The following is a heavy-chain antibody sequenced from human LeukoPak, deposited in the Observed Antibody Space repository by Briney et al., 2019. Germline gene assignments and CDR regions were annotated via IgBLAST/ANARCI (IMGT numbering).Heavy chain of an antibody. CDR1: GYTFTSYA. Sequence: ASVMVSCKASGYTFTSYAMNWVRQAPGQGLEWMGWINTNTGNPTYAQGFTGRFVFSLDTSVSTAYLQISSLKAEDTAVYYCARPNLAYCGGDCYLDYWGQGTLVTVSS. V-gene: IGHV7-4-1*02. CDR2: INTNTGNP. CDR3: ARPNLAYCGGDCYLDY. J-gene: IGHJ4*02. D-gene: IGHD2-21*02.